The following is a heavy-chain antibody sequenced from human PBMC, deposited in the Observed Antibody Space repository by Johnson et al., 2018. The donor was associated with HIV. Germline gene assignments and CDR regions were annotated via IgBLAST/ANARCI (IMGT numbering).Heavy chain of an antibody. CDR3: ARGSLIEDSFPE. Sequence: EVQLVESGGGVVQPGRSLRLSCAASGFTFSSYAMHWVRQAPGKGLEWVSGISWNSGSIDYSDYVKGRFTISRDNAKNTLSLQMNSLTTEDTAICYCARGSLIEDSFPEWGQGTMVLVSS. CDR1: GFTFSSYA. V-gene: IGHV3-9*01. J-gene: IGHJ3*01. D-gene: IGHD2-8*01. CDR2: ISWNSGSI.